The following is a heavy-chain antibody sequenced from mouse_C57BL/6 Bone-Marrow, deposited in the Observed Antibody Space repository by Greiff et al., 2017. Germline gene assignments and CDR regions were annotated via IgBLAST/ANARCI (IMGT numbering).Heavy chain of an antibody. Sequence: VQLQQSGAELVRPGASVTLSCTASGFNIKDDYMHWVKQRPEQGLEWIGWIDPENGDTEYASKFQGKATITVDTSSNTAYLQLSSLTSEDTAVYYCTTRGTTVVATRGYWGQGTTLTVSS. V-gene: IGHV14-4*01. D-gene: IGHD1-1*01. CDR2: IDPENGDT. J-gene: IGHJ2*01. CDR1: GFNIKDDY. CDR3: TTRGTTVVATRGY.